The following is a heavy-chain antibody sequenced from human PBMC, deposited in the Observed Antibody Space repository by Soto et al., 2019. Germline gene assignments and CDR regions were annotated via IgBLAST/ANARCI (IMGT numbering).Heavy chain of an antibody. Sequence: GGSLRLSCAASGFTLTSYWMSWVRQAPGKGLEWVANMNQDGSERYYVDSVKGRFTISRDNAKNSLYLQMNSLRPEDTAVYYCARAIRITIFGVRLAHYGMDVWGQGTTVTVSS. J-gene: IGHJ6*02. CDR2: MNQDGSER. V-gene: IGHV3-7*01. CDR1: GFTLTSYW. D-gene: IGHD3-3*01. CDR3: ARAIRITIFGVRLAHYGMDV.